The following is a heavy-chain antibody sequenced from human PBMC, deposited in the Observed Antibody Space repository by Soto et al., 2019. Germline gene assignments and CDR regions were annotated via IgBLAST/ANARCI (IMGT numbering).Heavy chain of an antibody. J-gene: IGHJ4*02. V-gene: IGHV1-58*01. Sequence: SVKVSCKASGFTFTSSAVQWVRQARGQRLEWIGWIVVGSGNTNYAQKFQERVTITRDMSTSTAYMELSSLRSEDTAVYYCAADPHYYDSSGYPNLDYWGQGTLVTVS. CDR1: GFTFTSSA. CDR3: AADPHYYDSSGYPNLDY. D-gene: IGHD3-22*01. CDR2: IVVGSGNT.